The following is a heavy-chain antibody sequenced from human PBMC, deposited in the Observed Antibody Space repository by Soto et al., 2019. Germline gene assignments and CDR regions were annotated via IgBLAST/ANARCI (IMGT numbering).Heavy chain of an antibody. D-gene: IGHD6-13*01. CDR1: GGSIRSYY. V-gene: IGHV4-4*07. Sequence: SETLSLTCTVSGGSIRSYYWSWIRQPAGKGLEWIGRIYTSGSTNYNPSLKSRVTMSVDTSKNQFSLKLSSVTAADTAVYYCARDRAAAAGNGWFDPWGQGTLVTVSS. CDR3: ARDRAAAAGNGWFDP. J-gene: IGHJ5*02. CDR2: IYTSGST.